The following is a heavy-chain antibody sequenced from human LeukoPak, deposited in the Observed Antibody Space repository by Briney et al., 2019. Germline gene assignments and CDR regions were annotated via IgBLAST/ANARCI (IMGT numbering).Heavy chain of an antibody. D-gene: IGHD3-10*01. Sequence: GGSLRLSCAASGFTFSSYGMHWVRQAPGKGLEWVAVIWYDGSNKYYADSVKGRFTISRDNSKNTLYLQMNSLRAEDTAVYYCARETPPGYYGSGPSYYYYGKDVWGQGTTVTVSS. V-gene: IGHV3-33*01. J-gene: IGHJ6*02. CDR2: IWYDGSNK. CDR1: GFTFSSYG. CDR3: ARETPPGYYGSGPSYYYYGKDV.